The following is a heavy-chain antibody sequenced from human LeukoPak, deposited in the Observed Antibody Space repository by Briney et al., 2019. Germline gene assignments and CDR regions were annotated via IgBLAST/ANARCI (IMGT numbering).Heavy chain of an antibody. CDR2: INHSGST. CDR3: ARGRAVASDY. CDR1: GGSFSGFY. D-gene: IGHD6-19*01. V-gene: IGHV4-34*01. Sequence: SETLSLTCAVYGGSFSGFYWSWIRQPPGKGLEWIGEINHSGSTNYNPSLKSRLTLSVDTSKNQFSLKLSSVTAADTAVYYCARGRAVASDYWGQGTLVTVSS. J-gene: IGHJ4*02.